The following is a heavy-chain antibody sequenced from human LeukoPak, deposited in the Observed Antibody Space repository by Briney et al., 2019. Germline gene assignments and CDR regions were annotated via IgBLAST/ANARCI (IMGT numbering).Heavy chain of an antibody. Sequence: NASETLSFTCAVYSGSFSGYYWSWIRQPPGKGLEWIGEINHSGSTNYNPSLKSRVTISVDTSKNQFSLKLSSVTAADTAVYYCARGGSYSSGWYTGYYFDYWGQGTLVTVSS. CDR1: SGSFSGYY. J-gene: IGHJ4*02. D-gene: IGHD6-19*01. CDR3: ARGGSYSSGWYTGYYFDY. CDR2: INHSGST. V-gene: IGHV4-34*01.